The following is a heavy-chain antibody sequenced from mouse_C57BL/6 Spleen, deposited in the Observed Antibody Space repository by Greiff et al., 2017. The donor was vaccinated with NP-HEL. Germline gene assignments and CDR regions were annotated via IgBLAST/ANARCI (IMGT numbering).Heavy chain of an antibody. V-gene: IGHV1-81*01. J-gene: IGHJ2*01. CDR2: IYPRSGNT. CDR1: GYTFTSYG. CDR3: ARSDSNYFDY. D-gene: IGHD2-5*01. Sequence: VKLLESGAELARPGASVKLSCKASGYTFTSYGISWVKQRTGQGLEWIGEIYPRSGNTYYNEKFKGKATLTADKSSSTAYMELRSLKSEDSAVYFCARSDSNYFDYWGQGTTLTVSS.